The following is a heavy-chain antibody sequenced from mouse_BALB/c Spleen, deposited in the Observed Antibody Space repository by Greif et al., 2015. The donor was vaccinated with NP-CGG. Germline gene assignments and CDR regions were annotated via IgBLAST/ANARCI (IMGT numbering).Heavy chain of an antibody. CDR1: GYTFTSYY. CDR2: IYPGNVDT. V-gene: IGHV1S56*01. Sequence: QVPLQQSGPELVKPGASVRISCKASGYTFTSYYIHWVKQRPGQGLEWIGWIYPGNVDTKYNENFKGKATLTADKSSXTAFMQLSSLTSEDSALYVCTRDTMDYWGQGTSVTVSS. CDR3: TRDTMDY. J-gene: IGHJ4*01.